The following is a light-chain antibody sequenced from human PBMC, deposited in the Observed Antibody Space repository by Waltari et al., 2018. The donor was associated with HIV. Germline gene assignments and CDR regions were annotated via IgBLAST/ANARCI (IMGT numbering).Light chain of an antibody. CDR2: MNN. Sequence: SVLTQPPSASGTPGQSVTISCSGSSSNIGSDTVNWYQHLPGTAPKLLIYMNNGRPSGVPDLVSGSKSGTSASLAISGLQSEDEADYYCAAWDDTLNGPVFGGGTKLTVL. J-gene: IGLJ3*02. CDR1: SSNIGSDT. V-gene: IGLV1-44*01. CDR3: AAWDDTLNGPV.